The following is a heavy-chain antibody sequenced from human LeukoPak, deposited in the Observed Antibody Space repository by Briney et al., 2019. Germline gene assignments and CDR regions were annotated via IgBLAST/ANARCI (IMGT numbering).Heavy chain of an antibody. CDR2: ISAYNGNT. V-gene: IGHV1-18*01. CDR3: ARDQTYYYGSGSYYNGGAFDI. Sequence: ASVKVSCKASGYTFTSYGISWVRQAPGQGLEWMGWISAYNGNTNYAQKLQGRVTMTTDTSTSTAYMELRSLGSDDTAVYYCARDQTYYYGSGSYYNGGAFDIWGQGTMVTVSS. CDR1: GYTFTSYG. D-gene: IGHD3-10*01. J-gene: IGHJ3*02.